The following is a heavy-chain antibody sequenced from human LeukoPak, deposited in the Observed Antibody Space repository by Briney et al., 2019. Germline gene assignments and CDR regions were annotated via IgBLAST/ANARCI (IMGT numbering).Heavy chain of an antibody. CDR2: IKEDGSDK. V-gene: IGHV3-7*05. J-gene: IGHJ6*02. Sequence: GGSLRLSCAASGFTFSSYRMSWVRQAPGKGLEWVAHIKEDGSDKYHVDSVKGRFTISRDNAKNSLYLQMNSLRAEDTAVYYCAKEASDIVVVPAAMMDVWGQGTTVTVSS. CDR3: AKEASDIVVVPAAMMDV. D-gene: IGHD2-2*01. CDR1: GFTFSSYR.